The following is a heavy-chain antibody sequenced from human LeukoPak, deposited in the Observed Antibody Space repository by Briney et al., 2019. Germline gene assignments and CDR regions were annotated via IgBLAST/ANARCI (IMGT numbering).Heavy chain of an antibody. J-gene: IGHJ5*02. CDR3: ARGPSNYVQNWFDP. D-gene: IGHD4-11*01. CDR2: ISSSSSYI. Sequence: GGSLRLSCAASGFIFSSYSINWVRQAPGKGLEWVSSISSSSSYIYYADSVKGRFTISRDNAKNSLYLQMNSLRAEDTAVYYCARGPSNYVQNWFDPWGQGTLATVSS. V-gene: IGHV3-21*01. CDR1: GFIFSSYS.